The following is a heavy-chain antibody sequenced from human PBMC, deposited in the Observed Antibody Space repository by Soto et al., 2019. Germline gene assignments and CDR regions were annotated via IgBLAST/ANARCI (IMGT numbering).Heavy chain of an antibody. D-gene: IGHD1-26*01. V-gene: IGHV3-23*01. J-gene: IGHJ2*01. Sequence: WGSLRLSCAASGFTFSDFAMSWFRKAPGKGLEWVSTFTAAGGNTFYADSVKGRFTISRDNSKSTLYLHVNSLRVDDTAIYYCAKMGGGKITTLLNVWGHGTLVTFAS. CDR1: GFTFSDFA. CDR2: FTAAGGNT. CDR3: AKMGGGKITTLLNV.